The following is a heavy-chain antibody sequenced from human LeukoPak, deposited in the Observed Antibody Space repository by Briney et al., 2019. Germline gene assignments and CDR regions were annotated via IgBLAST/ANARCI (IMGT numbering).Heavy chain of an antibody. J-gene: IGHJ5*02. V-gene: IGHV3-23*01. CDR1: GFTFSGYA. CDR3: ARGPPLFDP. CDR2: ISGSGGST. Sequence: GSLRLFCAASGFTFSGYAMSWVRQAPGKGLEWVSAISGSGGSTYYADSVKGRFTISRDNAKNSLYLQMSSLRAEDTALYYCARGPPLFDPWGQGTLVTVSS.